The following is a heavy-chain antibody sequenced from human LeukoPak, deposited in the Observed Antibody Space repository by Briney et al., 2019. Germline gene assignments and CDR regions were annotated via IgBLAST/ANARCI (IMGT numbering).Heavy chain of an antibody. Sequence: GGSLRLSCAASGFTFSSYAMSWVRQASGKGLEWVSAISGSGGSTYYADSVKGRFTISRDNSKNTLYLQMNSLRAEDTALYYCAKDGRGGYSYGSYFDSWGQGILVTVSS. V-gene: IGHV3-23*01. CDR3: AKDGRGGYSYGSYFDS. D-gene: IGHD5-18*01. CDR2: ISGSGGST. CDR1: GFTFSSYA. J-gene: IGHJ4*02.